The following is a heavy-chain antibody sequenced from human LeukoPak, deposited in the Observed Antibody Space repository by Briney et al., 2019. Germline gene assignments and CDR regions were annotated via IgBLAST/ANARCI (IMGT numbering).Heavy chain of an antibody. CDR3: ARAGLYNWNYEGTAYFDY. V-gene: IGHV3-23*01. J-gene: IGHJ4*02. CDR2: ISDSGNT. D-gene: IGHD1-7*01. CDR1: GFTLSSYA. Sequence: KPGGSLRLSCAASGFTLSSYAMSWVRQAPGKGLEWVSAISDSGNTYHADSVKGRFTISRDNAKNSLYLQMNSLRAEATALYYCARAGLYNWNYEGTAYFDYWGQGTLVTVSS.